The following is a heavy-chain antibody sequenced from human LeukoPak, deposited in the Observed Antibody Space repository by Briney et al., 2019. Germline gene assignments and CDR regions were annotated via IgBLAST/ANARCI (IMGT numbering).Heavy chain of an antibody. CDR3: ARKVANRLIVVVVAARNNWFDP. CDR1: GGSFSGYY. CDR2: INHSGST. D-gene: IGHD2-15*01. Sequence: SETLSLTCAVYGGSFSGYYWSWSRQPPGKGLEWIGEINHSGSTNYNPSLKSRVTISVDTSKNQFSLKLSSVTAADTAVYYWARKVANRLIVVVVAARNNWFDPWGQGTLVPVSS. J-gene: IGHJ5*02. V-gene: IGHV4-34*01.